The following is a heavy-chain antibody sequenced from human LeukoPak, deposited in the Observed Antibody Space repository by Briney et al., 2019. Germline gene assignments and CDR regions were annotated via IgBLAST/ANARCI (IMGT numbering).Heavy chain of an antibody. J-gene: IGHJ4*02. Sequence: PSQTLPLTCTVSGGSISSGDYSWSWIRQPPGKGLEWIGNIYYSGSTYYNPSLKSRVTISVDTSRNQFSLKLSSVTAADTAVYYCARAMVRGVIPRWGQGTLVTVSS. D-gene: IGHD3-10*01. CDR1: GGSISSGDYS. CDR2: IYYSGST. CDR3: ARAMVRGVIPR. V-gene: IGHV4-30-4*01.